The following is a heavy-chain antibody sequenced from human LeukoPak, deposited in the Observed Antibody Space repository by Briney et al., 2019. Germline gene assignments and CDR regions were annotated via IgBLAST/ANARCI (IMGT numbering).Heavy chain of an antibody. CDR3: ARQRYSGSYYDQNPYFDY. V-gene: IGHV5-51*01. J-gene: IGHJ4*02. D-gene: IGHD1-26*01. CDR2: IYPGDSDT. Sequence: GESLKISCKGSGYSFTSYWIGGVRQMPGKGLEWMGIIYPGDSDTRYSPSFQGQVTISADKSISTAYLQWSSLKASDTAMYYCARQRYSGSYYDQNPYFDYWGQGTLVTVSS. CDR1: GYSFTSYW.